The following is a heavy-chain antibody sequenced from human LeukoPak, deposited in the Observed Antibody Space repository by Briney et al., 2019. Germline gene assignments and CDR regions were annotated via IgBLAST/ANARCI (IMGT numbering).Heavy chain of an antibody. J-gene: IGHJ4*02. Sequence: ASVKVSCKASEDIFSGHYIHWMRQAPGQGLEWMGWINPDSGVTKYAHQFQGRVTLTRDTSIRTLYMEVTSLTSDDTAVYYCARKRVRNYVFAYWGQGTLVTVSS. CDR2: INPDSGVT. CDR3: ARKRVRNYVFAY. V-gene: IGHV1-2*02. D-gene: IGHD3-10*02. CDR1: EDIFSGHY.